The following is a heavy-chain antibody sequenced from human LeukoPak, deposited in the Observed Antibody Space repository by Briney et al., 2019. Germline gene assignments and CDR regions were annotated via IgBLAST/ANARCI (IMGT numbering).Heavy chain of an antibody. CDR1: GGSISSYY. V-gene: IGHV4-59*01. D-gene: IGHD5-12*01. J-gene: IGHJ6*03. CDR2: IYYSGST. Sequence: SETLSLTCTVSGGSISSYYWSWIRQPPGKGLEWIGYIYYSGSTNYNPSLKSRVTISVDTSKNQFSLKLSSVTAADTAMYYCARGYSGYVHYYYYYMDVWGKGTTVTISS. CDR3: ARGYSGYVHYYYYYMDV.